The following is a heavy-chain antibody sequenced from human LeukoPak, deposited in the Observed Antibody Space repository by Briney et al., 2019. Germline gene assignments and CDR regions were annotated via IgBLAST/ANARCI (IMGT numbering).Heavy chain of an antibody. V-gene: IGHV3-53*01. CDR2: IYSGGST. Sequence: GGSLRLSCAASGFTVSSNYMSWVRQAPGKGLEWVSVIYSGGSTYYADSVKGRFTISRDNSKNTLYLQMNSLRAEDTAVYYCARGPSYDFWSGYHGFDPWGQGTLVTVSS. CDR3: ARGPSYDFWSGYHGFDP. CDR1: GFTVSSNY. J-gene: IGHJ5*02. D-gene: IGHD3-3*01.